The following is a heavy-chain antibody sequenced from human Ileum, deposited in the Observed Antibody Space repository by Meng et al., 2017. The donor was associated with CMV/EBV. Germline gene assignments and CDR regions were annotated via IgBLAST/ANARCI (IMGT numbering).Heavy chain of an antibody. V-gene: IGHV3-7*01. CDR2: IKQDGSEK. D-gene: IGHD2/OR15-2a*01. CDR3: ARDLVTYGMDV. CDR1: GFTFSDYY. Sequence: GGSLRLSCAASGFTFSDYYMSWIRQAPGKGLEWVANIKQDGSEKYYVDSVKGRFTISRDNAKNSLYLQMNSLRAEDTAVYYCARDLVTYGMDVWGQGTTVTVSS. J-gene: IGHJ6*02.